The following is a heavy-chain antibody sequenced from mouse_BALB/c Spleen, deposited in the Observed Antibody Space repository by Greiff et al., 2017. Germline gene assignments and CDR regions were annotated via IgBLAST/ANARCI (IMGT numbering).Heavy chain of an antibody. CDR3: TRWGVFAY. CDR1: GYTFTSYW. CDR2: IYPGSGST. J-gene: IGHJ3*01. V-gene: IGHV1S22*01. Sequence: KQPGSELVRPGASVKLSCKASGYTFTSYWMHWVKQRPGQGLEWIGNIYPGSGSTNYDEKFKSKATLTVDTSSSTAYMQLSSLTSEDSAVYYCTRWGVFAYWGQGTLVTVSA.